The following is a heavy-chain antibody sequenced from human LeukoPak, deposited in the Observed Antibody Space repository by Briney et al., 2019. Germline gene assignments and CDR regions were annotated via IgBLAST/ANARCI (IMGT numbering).Heavy chain of an antibody. Sequence: VGSLRLSCATSGFTFSDYYMSWIRQAPGKGLEWLSYISGDGGDTNYADSVEGRFTVSRDNAKNALYLQMNSLRVEDTAIYYCATKAREAPEWGQGTLVTVSS. J-gene: IGHJ4*01. CDR2: ISGDGGDT. D-gene: IGHD1/OR15-1a*01. CDR1: GFTFSDYY. V-gene: IGHV3-11*03. CDR3: ATKAREAPE.